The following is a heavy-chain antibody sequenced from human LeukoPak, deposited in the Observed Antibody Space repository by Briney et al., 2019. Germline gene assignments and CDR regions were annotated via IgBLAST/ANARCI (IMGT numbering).Heavy chain of an antibody. CDR3: ARVRMATITRHYFDY. CDR1: GFTFSSYS. CDR2: ISSSSSYI. D-gene: IGHD5-24*01. J-gene: IGHJ4*02. V-gene: IGHV3-21*01. Sequence: GGSLRLSCAASGFTFSSYSMNWVRQAPGKGLEWVSSISSSSSYIYYADSVKGRFTTSRDNAKNSLYLQMNSLRAEDTAVYYCARVRMATITRHYFDYWGQGTLVTVSS.